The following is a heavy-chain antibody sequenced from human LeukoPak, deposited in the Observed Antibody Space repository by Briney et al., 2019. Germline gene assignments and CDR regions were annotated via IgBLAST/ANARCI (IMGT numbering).Heavy chain of an antibody. V-gene: IGHV3-23*01. CDR2: ISGSGGST. Sequence: PGGSLRLSCAASGFTFSSYAMSWVRQAPGKGLEWVSAISGSGGSTYYADSVKGRFTISRDNSKNTLYLQLNSLRAEDTAVYYCAVVVVPAATFDYWGQGTLVTVSS. J-gene: IGHJ4*02. CDR1: GFTFSSYA. CDR3: AVVVVPAATFDY. D-gene: IGHD2-2*01.